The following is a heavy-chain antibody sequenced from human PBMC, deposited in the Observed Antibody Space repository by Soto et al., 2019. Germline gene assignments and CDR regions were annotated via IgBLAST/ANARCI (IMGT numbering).Heavy chain of an antibody. CDR2: IIPIFGTA. V-gene: IGHV1-69*01. D-gene: IGHD2-15*01. CDR1: GGAFSSYA. J-gene: IGHJ4*02. Sequence: SVKVSCKASGGAFSSYAISWVRQAPVQGLEWMGGIIPIFGTANYAQKFQGRVTITADESTSTAYMELSSLRSEDTAVYYCARSLGYCSGGSCYYRFDYWGQGTLVTVSS. CDR3: ARSLGYCSGGSCYYRFDY.